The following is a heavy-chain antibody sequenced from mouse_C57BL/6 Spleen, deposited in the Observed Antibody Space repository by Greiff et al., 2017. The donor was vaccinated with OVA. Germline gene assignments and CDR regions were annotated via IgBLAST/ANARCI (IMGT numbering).Heavy chain of an antibody. J-gene: IGHJ4*01. CDR1: GYSITSDY. Sequence: EVQLVESGPGLAKPSQTLSLTCSVTGYSITSDYWNWIRKFPGNKLEYMGYISYSGSTYYNPSLKSRISITRDTSKNQYYLQLNSVTTEDTATYYCARYREGIYYDYGGAMDYWGQGTSVTVSS. V-gene: IGHV3-8*01. CDR3: ARYREGIYYDYGGAMDY. CDR2: ISYSGST. D-gene: IGHD2-4*01.